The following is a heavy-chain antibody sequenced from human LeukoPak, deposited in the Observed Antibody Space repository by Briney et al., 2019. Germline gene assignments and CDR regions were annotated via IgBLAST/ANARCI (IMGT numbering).Heavy chain of an antibody. V-gene: IGHV3-9*01. CDR1: GFTFDDYA. D-gene: IGHD2-2*01. CDR2: ISWNSGSI. J-gene: IGHJ4*02. CDR3: AKPSRAAVVPAAMTN. Sequence: PGGSLRLSCAASGFTFDDYAMHWVRQAPGKGLEWVSGISWNSGSIGYADSVKGRFTISRDNSKNTLYLQMNSLRAEDTAVYYCAKPSRAAVVPAAMTNWGQGTLVTVSS.